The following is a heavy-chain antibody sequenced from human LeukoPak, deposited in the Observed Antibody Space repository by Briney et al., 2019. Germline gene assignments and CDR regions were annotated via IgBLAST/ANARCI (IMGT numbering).Heavy chain of an antibody. CDR2: INSDGSSP. V-gene: IGHV3-74*01. Sequence: PGGSLRLSCAASGFTFSSYWMHCVCPAPGKGLVWVSRINSDGSSPSYADSVKGRFTISRDNAKNTLYLQMNSLRAEDTAVYYCASINGYWGQGTLVTVSS. CDR3: ASINGY. CDR1: GFTFSSYW. J-gene: IGHJ4*02.